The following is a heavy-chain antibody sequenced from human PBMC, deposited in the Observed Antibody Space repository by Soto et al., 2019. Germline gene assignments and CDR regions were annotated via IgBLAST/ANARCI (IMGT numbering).Heavy chain of an antibody. V-gene: IGHV1-69*01. CDR3: ARRYSSSWYLNAFDI. D-gene: IGHD6-13*01. CDR1: GGTFSSYA. CDR2: ILPIFGTA. Sequence: QVQLVQSGAEVKKPGSSVKVSCKASGGTFSSYAISWVRQAPGQGLEWMGGILPIFGTANYAHKLQGRVTITADESTSTAYMELSSLRSEDTAVDYCARRYSSSWYLNAFDIWGQGTMVTVSS. J-gene: IGHJ3*02.